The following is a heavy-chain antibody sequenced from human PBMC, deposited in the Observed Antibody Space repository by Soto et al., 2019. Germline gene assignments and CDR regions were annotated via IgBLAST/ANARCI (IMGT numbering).Heavy chain of an antibody. J-gene: IGHJ6*02. CDR1: GYSFTTYW. V-gene: IGHV5-51*01. CDR3: AVSGFSSIWYHDTLEGFGYGMDV. D-gene: IGHD6-13*01. Sequence: GESLKISCKGSGYSFTTYWIGWVRQMPGKGLEWMGIIYPGDSDTRYSPSFQGQVTISADKSISTAYLQWSSLKASDTAMYYCAVSGFSSIWYHDTLEGFGYGMDVWGQGSTVTVSS. CDR2: IYPGDSDT.